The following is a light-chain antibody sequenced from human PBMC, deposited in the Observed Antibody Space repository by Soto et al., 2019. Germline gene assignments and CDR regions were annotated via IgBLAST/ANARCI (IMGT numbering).Light chain of an antibody. V-gene: IGLV5-45*03. Sequence: QLVLTQPSSLSASPGASASLTCTLRSGINVDTYRIYWYQQKAGSPPQYLLRYKSDSDKQQGSGVPSRFSGSKDASANAGILLISGLQSEDEADYYCMIWHSSAVVFGGGTKLTVL. CDR3: MIWHSSAVV. CDR2: YKSDSDK. J-gene: IGLJ3*02. CDR1: SGINVDTYR.